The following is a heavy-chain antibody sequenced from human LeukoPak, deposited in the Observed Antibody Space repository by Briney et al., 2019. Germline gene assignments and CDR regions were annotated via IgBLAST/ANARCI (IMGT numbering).Heavy chain of an antibody. V-gene: IGHV3-9*01. CDR2: ISWNSGSI. D-gene: IGHD3-10*01. CDR3: AKDIQYYYGSGPPTVGGMDV. CDR1: GFTFDDYA. J-gene: IGHJ6*02. Sequence: QAGGSLRLSCAASGFTFDDYAMHWVRQAPGKGLEWVSGISWNSGSIGYADSVKGRFTISRDNAKNSLYLQMNSLRAEDTALYYCAKDIQYYYGSGPPTVGGMDVWGQGTTVTVSS.